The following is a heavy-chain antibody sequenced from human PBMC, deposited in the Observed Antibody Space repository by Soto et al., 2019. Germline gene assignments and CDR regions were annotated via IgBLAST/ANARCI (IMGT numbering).Heavy chain of an antibody. J-gene: IGHJ1*01. Sequence: SQTLSLTCTVSGGSISSYYWSWIRQPPGKGLEWIGYIYYSGNTNYNPSLKSRVTISVNTPKNQFSLKLSSVTAADTAVYYCVGGDKVLVAAYRGKGTLVLV. V-gene: IGHV4-59*12. CDR3: VGGDKVLVAAY. CDR2: IYYSGNT. D-gene: IGHD2-8*02. CDR1: GGSISSYY.